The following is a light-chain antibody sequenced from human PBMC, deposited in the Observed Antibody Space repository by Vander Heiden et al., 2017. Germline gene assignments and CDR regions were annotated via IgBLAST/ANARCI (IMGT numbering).Light chain of an antibody. Sequence: EIVLTQPPATLSLSPGERATLSCRASQSVSSYLAWYQQKPGQAPRLLIYDASNRATGIPARFSGSGSGTDFTLTISSLEPEDSAVYYCQQRSNWPLTFGGGTKVXIK. J-gene: IGKJ4*01. CDR3: QQRSNWPLT. CDR1: QSVSSY. CDR2: DAS. V-gene: IGKV3-11*01.